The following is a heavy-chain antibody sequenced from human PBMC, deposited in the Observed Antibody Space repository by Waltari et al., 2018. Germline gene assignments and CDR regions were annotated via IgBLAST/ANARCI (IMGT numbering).Heavy chain of an antibody. D-gene: IGHD3-10*01. J-gene: IGHJ4*02. CDR1: GLSFSTYG. CDR3: ARDFGY. CDR2: ISPNSIST. Sequence: EVQLLESGGGLVQPGGSLRLPCTASGLSFSTYGMTWVRQAPGKGLEWVSSISPNSISTYYADSVKGRFTISRDNSKSTVILQLSSLRVEDTAIYYCARDFGYWGQGTLVTVSS. V-gene: IGHV3-23*01.